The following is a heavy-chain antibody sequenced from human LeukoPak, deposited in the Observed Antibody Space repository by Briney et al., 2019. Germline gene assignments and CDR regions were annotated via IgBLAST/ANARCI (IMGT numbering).Heavy chain of an antibody. CDR2: IYYSGST. Sequence: SETLSLTCTVSGGSISSSSYYWGWIRQPPGKGLEWIGSIYYSGSTYYNPSLKSRVTISVDTSENQFSLKLSSVTAADTAVYYCAREGGLSYWGQGTLVTVSS. D-gene: IGHD3-16*01. CDR3: AREGGLSY. CDR1: GGSISSSSYY. V-gene: IGHV4-39*07. J-gene: IGHJ4*02.